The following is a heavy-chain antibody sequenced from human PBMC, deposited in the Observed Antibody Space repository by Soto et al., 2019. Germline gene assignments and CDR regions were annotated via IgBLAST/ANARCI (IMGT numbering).Heavy chain of an antibody. Sequence: SETLSLTCTVSGGSISNHYWSWIRQPPGKGLEWIGYIYYNGNTNYNPSLKSRVTMSVDTSKNQFSLKLSSVTAADTAVYYCARSNWYSEYWGQGTLVTVST. CDR1: GGSISNHY. V-gene: IGHV4-59*11. D-gene: IGHD7-27*01. J-gene: IGHJ4*02. CDR3: ARSNWYSEY. CDR2: IYYNGNT.